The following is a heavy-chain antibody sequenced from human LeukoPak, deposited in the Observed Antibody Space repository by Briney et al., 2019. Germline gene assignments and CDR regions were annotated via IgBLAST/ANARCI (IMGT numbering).Heavy chain of an antibody. D-gene: IGHD3-10*01. CDR2: FDPEDGET. CDR1: GYTLTELS. J-gene: IGHJ4*02. V-gene: IGHV1-24*01. Sequence: ASVKVPCKVSGYTLTELSMHWVRQAPGKGLEWMGGFDPEDGETIYAQKFQGRVTMTEDTSTDTAYMELSSLRSEDTAVYYCATTQLTYYGSGRYNYDYWGQGTLVTVSS. CDR3: ATTQLTYYGSGRYNYDY.